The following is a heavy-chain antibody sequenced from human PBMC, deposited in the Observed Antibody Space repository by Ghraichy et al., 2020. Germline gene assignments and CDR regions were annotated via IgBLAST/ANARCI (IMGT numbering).Heavy chain of an antibody. Sequence: TLSLTCAVYGGSFSGYYWSWIRQPPGKGLEWIGEINHSGSTNYNPSLKSRVTISVDTSKNQFSLKLSSVTAADTAVYYCAREWDYDFWSGYPGYFDLWGRGTLVTVSS. CDR2: INHSGST. CDR3: AREWDYDFWSGYPGYFDL. J-gene: IGHJ2*01. V-gene: IGHV4-34*01. CDR1: GGSFSGYY. D-gene: IGHD3-3*01.